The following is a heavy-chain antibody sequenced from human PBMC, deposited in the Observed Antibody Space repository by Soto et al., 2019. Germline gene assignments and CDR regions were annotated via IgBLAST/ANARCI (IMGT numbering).Heavy chain of an antibody. CDR1: GFSFSRYG. D-gene: IGHD3-22*01. CDR2: ISYAEGTT. V-gene: IGHV3-30*18. CDR3: SKAMIGSYDADAFDV. J-gene: IGHJ3*01. Sequence: GGSVRLSCAASGFSFSRYGIHWVRQAPDKGLEWVAVISYAEGTTFCADSVRGGVTISRDNSKNTLFLQMNSLRPEDTAVYYCSKAMIGSYDADAFDVWGQGTMVTVSS.